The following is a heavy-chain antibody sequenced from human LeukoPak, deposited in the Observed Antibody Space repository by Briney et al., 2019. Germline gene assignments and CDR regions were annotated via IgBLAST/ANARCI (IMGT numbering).Heavy chain of an antibody. J-gene: IGHJ4*02. D-gene: IGHD3-22*01. CDR3: ARGWAYYYDSSGYAN. Sequence: ASVKVSCKASGYTFTGYYMHWVRQAPGQGLEWMGWMNPNSGGTNYAQNFQGRVTMTRDTSISTAYMELSRLRSDDTAVYYCARGWAYYYDSSGYANWGQGTLVTVSS. CDR1: GYTFTGYY. CDR2: MNPNSGGT. V-gene: IGHV1-2*02.